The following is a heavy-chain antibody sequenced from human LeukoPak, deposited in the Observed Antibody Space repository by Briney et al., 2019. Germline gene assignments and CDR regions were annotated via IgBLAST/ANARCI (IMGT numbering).Heavy chain of an antibody. CDR1: GFTFSTYW. Sequence: GGSLRLSCAASGFTFSTYWMSWVRQAPGKGLEWVANIKQDGNEKYYVDSVKGRFSISRDNAKNSLYLQMNSLRAEDTAVYYCARWHAAGLNFDSWGQGTLVTVSS. V-gene: IGHV3-7*01. CDR2: IKQDGNEK. J-gene: IGHJ4*02. CDR3: ARWHAAGLNFDS. D-gene: IGHD6-13*01.